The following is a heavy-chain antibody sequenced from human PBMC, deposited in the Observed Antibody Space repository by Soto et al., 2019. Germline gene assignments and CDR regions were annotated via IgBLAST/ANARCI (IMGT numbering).Heavy chain of an antibody. J-gene: IGHJ4*02. V-gene: IGHV3-11*06. D-gene: IGHD1-1*01. CDR2: SSNSGSFT. Sequence: GGSLRLSCAASGFTFSAHYMSWIRQAPGKGLEWIGYSSNSGSFTRYADSVKGRFSISRDNAKNSLYLQINSLRGDDTATYFCVRSGDNYNLLDYWGQGTPVTVSS. CDR3: VRSGDNYNLLDY. CDR1: GFTFSAHY.